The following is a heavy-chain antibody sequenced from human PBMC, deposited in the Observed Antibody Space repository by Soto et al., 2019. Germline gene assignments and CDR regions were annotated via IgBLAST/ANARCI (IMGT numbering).Heavy chain of an antibody. V-gene: IGHV3-13*01. CDR1: GFNFRSYD. CDR3: ARDRPLYGMDV. J-gene: IGHJ6*02. Sequence: GGSLRLSCTASGFNFRSYDMHWVRQATGKGLEWVSAIGTAGDTYYPGSVKGRFTISRENAKNSLYLQMNSLRAEDTAVYYCARDRPLYGMDVWGQGTTVTVSS. CDR2: IGTAGDT.